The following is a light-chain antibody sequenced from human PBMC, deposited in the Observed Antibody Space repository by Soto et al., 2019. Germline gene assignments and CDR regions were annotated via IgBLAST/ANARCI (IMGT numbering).Light chain of an antibody. CDR2: EAS. V-gene: IGLV2-18*01. CDR3: RLYTSENTYV. Sequence: QSVLTQPPSVSGSPGQSVTISCTGTSTDFVSYNRVSWYQQPPDTAPKLMIYEASNRPSGVPDRFSGSKSGNTASLTISGLQAADEADYYCRLYTSENTYVFGTGTKVTV. CDR1: STDFVSYNR. J-gene: IGLJ1*01.